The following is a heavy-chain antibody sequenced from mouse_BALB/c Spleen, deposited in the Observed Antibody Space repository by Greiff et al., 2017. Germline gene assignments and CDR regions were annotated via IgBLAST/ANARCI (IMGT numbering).Heavy chain of an antibody. V-gene: IGHV1-14*01. CDR1: GYTFTSYV. CDR3: ARSEGNYLYYFDY. Sequence: QLQQSGPELVKPGASVKMSCKASGYTFTSYVMHWVKQKPGQGLEWIGYINPYNDGTKYNEKFKGKATLTSDKSSSTAYMELSSLTSEDSAVYYCARSEGNYLYYFDYWGQGTTLTVSS. J-gene: IGHJ2*01. D-gene: IGHD2-1*01. CDR2: INPYNDGT.